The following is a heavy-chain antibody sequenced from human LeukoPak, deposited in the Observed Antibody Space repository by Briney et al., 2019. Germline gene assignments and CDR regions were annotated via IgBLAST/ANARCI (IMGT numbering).Heavy chain of an antibody. D-gene: IGHD1-14*01. CDR3: ARGRPLLGNQPNYYFDY. J-gene: IGHJ4*02. CDR1: GYTLTGYY. CDR2: INPNSGGT. Sequence: ASVKVSCKASGYTLTGYYMHWVRQAPGQGLEWMGWINPNSGGTNYAQKFQGRVTMTRDTSISTAYMELSRLRSDDTAVYYCARGRPLLGNQPNYYFDYWGQGTLVTVSS. V-gene: IGHV1-2*02.